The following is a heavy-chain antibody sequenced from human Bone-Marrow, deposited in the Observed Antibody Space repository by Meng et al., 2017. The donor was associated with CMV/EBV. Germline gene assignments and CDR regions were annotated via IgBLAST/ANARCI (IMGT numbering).Heavy chain of an antibody. CDR2: ISSSSSYI. Sequence: GESLKISCAASGFTFSSYSMNWVRQAPGKGLEWVSSISSSSSYIYYADSVKGRFTISRDNAKNSLHLQMNSLRAEDTAVYYCARAEWELGWAGGDWGQGTLVTVSS. V-gene: IGHV3-21*01. D-gene: IGHD1-26*01. J-gene: IGHJ4*02. CDR1: GFTFSSYS. CDR3: ARAEWELGWAGGD.